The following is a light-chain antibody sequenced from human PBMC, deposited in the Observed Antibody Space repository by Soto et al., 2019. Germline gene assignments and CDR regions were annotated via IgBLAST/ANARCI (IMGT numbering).Light chain of an antibody. J-gene: IGKJ1*01. V-gene: IGKV1-5*01. CDR2: DAS. CDR1: QRISSW. Sequence: DIQMTQSPSTLSASVGDRVTITCRASQRISSWLAWYQQRPGKAPKLLIYDASSLQSGVPSRFSGSGSGTEFTLTISSLRPDDFATYYCQQYNSYSWTFGQGTKVDIK. CDR3: QQYNSYSWT.